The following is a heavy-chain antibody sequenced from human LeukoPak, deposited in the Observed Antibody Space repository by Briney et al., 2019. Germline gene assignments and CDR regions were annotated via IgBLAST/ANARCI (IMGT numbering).Heavy chain of an antibody. CDR1: GYTFTGYY. V-gene: IGHV1-2*02. D-gene: IGHD3-9*01. CDR2: INPNSGGT. J-gene: IGHJ4*02. CDR3: ARDLYDILTGYYILSGPGY. Sequence: GASVKVSCKASGYTFTGYYMHWVRQAPGQGLEWMGWINPNSGGTNYAQKFQGRVTMTRDTSISTAYMELSRLRSDDTAVYYCARDLYDILTGYYILSGPGYWGQGTLVTVSS.